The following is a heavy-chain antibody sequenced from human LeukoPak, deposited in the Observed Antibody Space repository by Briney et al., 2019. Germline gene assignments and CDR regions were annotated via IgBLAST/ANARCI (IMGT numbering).Heavy chain of an antibody. CDR2: IYYSGST. D-gene: IGHD3-22*01. Sequence: PSETLSLTCTVSGGSISSYYWSWIRQPPGKGLEWIGYIYYSGSTNYNPSLKSRVTISVDTSKNQFSLKLSSVTAAVTAVYYCARVLNYYDSSGYYDDYYYYYYMDVWGKGTTVTVSS. CDR1: GGSISSYY. CDR3: ARVLNYYDSSGYYDDYYYYYYMDV. J-gene: IGHJ6*03. V-gene: IGHV4-59*01.